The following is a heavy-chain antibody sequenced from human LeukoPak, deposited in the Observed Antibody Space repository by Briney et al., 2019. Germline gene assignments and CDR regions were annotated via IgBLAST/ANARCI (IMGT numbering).Heavy chain of an antibody. CDR3: ARDFYPGAFDI. V-gene: IGHV7-4-1*02. D-gene: IGHD2/OR15-2a*01. CDR1: GYTFTSYA. CDR2: INTNTGNP. J-gene: IGHJ3*02. Sequence: GASVKVSCKASGYTFTSYAMNWVRQAPGQGPEWMGWINTNTGNPTYAQGFTGRFVFSLDTSVSTAYLQISSLKAEDSAVYYCARDFYPGAFDIWGQGTMVTVSS.